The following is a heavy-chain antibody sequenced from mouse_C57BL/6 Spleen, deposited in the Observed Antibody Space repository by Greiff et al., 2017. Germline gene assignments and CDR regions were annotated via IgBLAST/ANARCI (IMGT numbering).Heavy chain of an antibody. D-gene: IGHD1-2*01. V-gene: IGHV2-9-1*01. CDR3: ARNSPYGSYYFDY. Sequence: VKLMESGPGLVAPSQSLSITCTVSGFSLTSYAICWVRQPPGKGLEWLGVIWTGGGTNYNSALKSRLSISKDNSKSQVFLKMNSLQTDDTARYYCARNSPYGSYYFDYWGQGTTLTVSS. CDR2: IWTGGGT. CDR1: GFSLTSYA. J-gene: IGHJ2*01.